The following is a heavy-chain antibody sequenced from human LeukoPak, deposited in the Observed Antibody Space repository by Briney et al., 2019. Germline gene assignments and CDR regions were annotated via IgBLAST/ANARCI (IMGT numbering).Heavy chain of an antibody. J-gene: IGHJ5*02. CDR1: GFTFSSYS. Sequence: GGSLRLSCAASGFTFSSYSMNWVRQAPGEGLEWISFISSSSSTIYYADSVKGRFTISRDNAKNSLYLQMNSLRAEDTAVYYCDPILSVIPWGQGILVTVSS. CDR2: ISSSSSTI. CDR3: DPILSVIP. V-gene: IGHV3-48*01. D-gene: IGHD5/OR15-5a*01.